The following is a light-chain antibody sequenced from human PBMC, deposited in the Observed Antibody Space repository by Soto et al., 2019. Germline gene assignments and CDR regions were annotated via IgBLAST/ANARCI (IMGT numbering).Light chain of an antibody. CDR1: QGIRNE. CDR2: AAS. V-gene: IGKV1-6*01. J-gene: IGKJ5*01. Sequence: AIQMTQSPSSLSASVGDRVTITCRASQGIRNELGWYQQRPGKAPKVLISAASRLHSGVPSRFSGSGSGTDFTLTISSMQPEDFATYYCLQDYNYPRTFGQVTRLEIK. CDR3: LQDYNYPRT.